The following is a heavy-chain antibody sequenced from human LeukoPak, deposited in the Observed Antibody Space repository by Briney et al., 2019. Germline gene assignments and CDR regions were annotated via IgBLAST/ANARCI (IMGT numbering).Heavy chain of an antibody. J-gene: IGHJ4*02. Sequence: PGGSLRLSCAASGFTVSNNYMNWVRQAPGKGLEWVSLIYSGGDTHYADSVKGRFTISRDNSKNTLYLQMNSLRAEDTAVYYCAKDPGYCSGGSCYTPFDYWGQGTLVTVSS. CDR3: AKDPGYCSGGSCYTPFDY. D-gene: IGHD2-15*01. CDR1: GFTVSNNY. V-gene: IGHV3-66*01. CDR2: IYSGGDT.